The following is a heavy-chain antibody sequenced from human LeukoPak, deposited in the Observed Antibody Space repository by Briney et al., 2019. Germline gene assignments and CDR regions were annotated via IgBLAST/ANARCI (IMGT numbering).Heavy chain of an antibody. CDR1: EFTFSTYD. CDR2: ISGSGGDT. CDR3: AKGEKNYDYDYMDV. J-gene: IGHJ6*03. V-gene: IGHV3-23*01. D-gene: IGHD1-26*01. Sequence: GGSLRLSCGASEFTFSTYDMNWVRQAPGKGLEWVSTISGSGGDTYYADSVKGRFTISRDNSKNTLYMQMNSLRAEDTAVYYCAKGEKNYDYDYMDVWGKGTTVTVSS.